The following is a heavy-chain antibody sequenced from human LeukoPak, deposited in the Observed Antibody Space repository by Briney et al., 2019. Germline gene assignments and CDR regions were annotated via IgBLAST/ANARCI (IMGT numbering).Heavy chain of an antibody. CDR2: ITPSDSYT. J-gene: IGHJ4*02. V-gene: IGHV5-10-1*01. D-gene: IGHD1-14*01. CDR3: ATSSGNNPFDY. CDR1: GYTFTSYW. Sequence: PGESLKISCKGSGYTFTSYWISWVRQMPGKGLEWMGRITPSDSYTNYSPSFRGHVTISADKSSTTAYLQWSSLRASDTAMYYCATSSGNNPFDYWGQGTLVTVSS.